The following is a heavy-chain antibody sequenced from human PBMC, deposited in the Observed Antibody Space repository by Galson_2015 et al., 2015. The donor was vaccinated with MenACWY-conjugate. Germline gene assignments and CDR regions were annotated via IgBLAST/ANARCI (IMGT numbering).Heavy chain of an antibody. D-gene: IGHD3-10*01. J-gene: IGHJ6*02. CDR1: GFTFSSYA. CDR2: ISGSGGST. CDR3: AKDLVRNLYYYGSGSYYQGPYYYYGMDV. Sequence: SLRLSCAASGFTFSSYAMSWVRQAPGKGLEWVSAISGSGGSTYYADSVKGRFTISRDNSKNTLYLQMNSLRAEDTAVYYCAKDLVRNLYYYGSGSYYQGPYYYYGMDVWGQGTTVTVSS. V-gene: IGHV3-23*01.